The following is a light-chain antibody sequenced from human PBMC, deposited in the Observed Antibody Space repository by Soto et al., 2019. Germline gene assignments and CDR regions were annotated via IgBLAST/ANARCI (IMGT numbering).Light chain of an antibody. CDR3: SSYTTISTRVV. V-gene: IGLV2-14*01. CDR2: EVS. CDR1: SSDVGGYNY. Sequence: QSALTQPASVSGSPGQSITISCTGTSSDVGGYNYVSWYQQYPGKAPKLMIYEVSKRPSGVSNRFSGSKSGNTASLTISGLQAEDEADYYCSSYTTISTRVVFGGGTKLTVL. J-gene: IGLJ2*01.